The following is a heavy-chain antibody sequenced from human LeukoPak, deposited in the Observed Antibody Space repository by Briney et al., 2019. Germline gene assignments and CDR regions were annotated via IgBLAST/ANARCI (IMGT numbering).Heavy chain of an antibody. J-gene: IGHJ5*02. Sequence: SETLSLTCTVSGGSISSSSYYWGWIRQPPGKGLEWIGEINHSGSTNYNPSLKSRVTISVDTSKNQFSLKLSSVTAADTAVYYCARARRRFDPWGQGTLVTVSS. CDR2: INHSGST. CDR1: GGSISSSSYY. V-gene: IGHV4-39*07. CDR3: ARARRRFDP.